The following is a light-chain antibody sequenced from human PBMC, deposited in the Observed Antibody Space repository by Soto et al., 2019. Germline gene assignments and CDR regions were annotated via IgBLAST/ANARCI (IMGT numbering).Light chain of an antibody. CDR3: SSYGVRDNYV. CDR2: EVS. J-gene: IGLJ1*01. CDR1: STDVGGYNY. V-gene: IGLV2-8*01. Sequence: QSALTQPPSAAGSPGQSVTISCTGTSTDVGGYNYVSWYQQYPGKAPKLMIYEVSKRPSGVPDRFSGSKSGNTASLTVSGLQAEDEADYYCSSYGVRDNYVFGTGTKLTVL.